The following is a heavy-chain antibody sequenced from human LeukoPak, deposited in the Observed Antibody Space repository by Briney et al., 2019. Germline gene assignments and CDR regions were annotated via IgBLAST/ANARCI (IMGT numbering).Heavy chain of an antibody. CDR2: IYSSGAT. J-gene: IGHJ4*02. D-gene: IGHD2-15*01. CDR1: GGSVNSNDDY. V-gene: IGHV4-39*01. CDR3: ARHPRYCSGRSCYSFDY. Sequence: PSETLSLTCTVSGGSVNSNDDYWAWIRQSPGRGLEWLGSIYSSGATNKNPSLKSRVTISADTSKNQFSLHLTSVTAADTAMYFCARHPRYCSGRSCYSFDYWGQGTLVTVSS.